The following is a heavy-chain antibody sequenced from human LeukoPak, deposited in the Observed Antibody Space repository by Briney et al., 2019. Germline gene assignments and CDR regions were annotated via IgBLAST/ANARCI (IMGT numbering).Heavy chain of an antibody. CDR1: GGSISSYY. Sequence: SETLSLTCTVSGGSISSYYWSWIRQPPGKGLEWIGYIYYSGSTYYNPSLKSRVTISVDTSKNQFSLKLSSVAAADTAVYYCARVGDSWHWFDPWGQGTLVTVSS. D-gene: IGHD5-24*01. J-gene: IGHJ5*02. CDR3: ARVGDSWHWFDP. CDR2: IYYSGST. V-gene: IGHV4-59*01.